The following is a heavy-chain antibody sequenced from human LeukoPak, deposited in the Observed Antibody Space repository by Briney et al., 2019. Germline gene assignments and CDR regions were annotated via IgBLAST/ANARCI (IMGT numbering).Heavy chain of an antibody. Sequence: SETLSLTCAVYGGSFSGYYWSWIRQPPGKGLEWIGEINHSGSTNYNPSPKSRVTISVDTSKNQFSLKLSSVTAADTAVYYCARGGVPAGYFDYWGQGTLVTVSS. CDR2: INHSGST. D-gene: IGHD2-2*01. J-gene: IGHJ4*02. V-gene: IGHV4-34*01. CDR1: GGSFSGYY. CDR3: ARGGVPAGYFDY.